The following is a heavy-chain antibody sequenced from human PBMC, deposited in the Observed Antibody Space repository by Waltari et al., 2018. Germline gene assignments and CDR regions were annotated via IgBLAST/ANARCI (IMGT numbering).Heavy chain of an antibody. CDR1: GFTFISYE. Sequence: EVQLVESGGGLVQPGGSLRLSCAASGFTFISYEMNWVRQAPGKGLELVSYISSSGSTIYYADSVKGRFTISRDNAKNSLYLQMHSLRADDTAVYYCARDNNGYDRYFDYWGQGTLVTVSS. CDR2: ISSSGSTI. J-gene: IGHJ4*02. V-gene: IGHV3-48*03. D-gene: IGHD5-12*01. CDR3: ARDNNGYDRYFDY.